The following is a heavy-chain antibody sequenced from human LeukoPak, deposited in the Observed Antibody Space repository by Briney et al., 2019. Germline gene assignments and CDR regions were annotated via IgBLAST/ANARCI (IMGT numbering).Heavy chain of an antibody. D-gene: IGHD1-26*01. J-gene: IGHJ4*02. CDR2: INHSGNT. Sequence: SETLSLTCAVYGGSFSGYYWSWIPQPPGKGLVWIREINHSGNTNYTPSLKSRVTISVDTSKHQFSLKLSSVTAADTAVYYCARWEGGSYYDFDYWGQGTLVTVSS. CDR3: ARWEGGSYYDFDY. V-gene: IGHV4-34*01. CDR1: GGSFSGYY.